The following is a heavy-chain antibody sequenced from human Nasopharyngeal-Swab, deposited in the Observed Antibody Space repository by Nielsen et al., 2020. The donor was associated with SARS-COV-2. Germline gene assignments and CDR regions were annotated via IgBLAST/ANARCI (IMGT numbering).Heavy chain of an antibody. CDR1: GFTFNNYN. V-gene: IGHV3-21*01. CDR3: ARDGLDYDFWSAYFMDV. Sequence: GESLKISCAASGFTFNNYNFNWVRQAPGKGPEWVSSSSSSSSYIYYADSVKGRFTISRDNAKNSLYLQMNSLRAEDTAVYYCARDGLDYDFWSAYFMDVWGQGTTVTVSS. J-gene: IGHJ6*02. D-gene: IGHD3-3*01. CDR2: SSSSSSYI.